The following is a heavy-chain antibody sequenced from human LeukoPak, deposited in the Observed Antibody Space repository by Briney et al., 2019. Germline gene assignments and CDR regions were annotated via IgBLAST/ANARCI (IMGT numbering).Heavy chain of an antibody. Sequence: SETLSLTCAVYGGSFSGYYWSWIRQPPGKGLEWIGEINHSGSTNYNPSLKSRVTISVDTSKNQFSLKLSSVTAADTAVYYCARGRRTYILIVVDQGGNWFDPWGQGTLVTVSS. V-gene: IGHV4-34*01. J-gene: IGHJ5*02. D-gene: IGHD2-2*01. CDR3: ARGRRTYILIVVDQGGNWFDP. CDR2: INHSGST. CDR1: GGSFSGYY.